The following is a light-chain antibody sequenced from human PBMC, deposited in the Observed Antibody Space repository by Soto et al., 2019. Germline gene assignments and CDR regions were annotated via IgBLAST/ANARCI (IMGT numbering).Light chain of an antibody. CDR3: SSYTSSSTPHV. Sequence: QSALTQPPSASGSPGQSVSISCSGGSSDVGGSKYVSWYQQHPGKAPKLMIYEVSNRPPGVSNRCSGCKSGNTASLTISGLQAEDEADYYCSSYTSSSTPHVFGTGTKVTVL. CDR2: EVS. V-gene: IGLV2-14*01. J-gene: IGLJ1*01. CDR1: SSDVGGSKY.